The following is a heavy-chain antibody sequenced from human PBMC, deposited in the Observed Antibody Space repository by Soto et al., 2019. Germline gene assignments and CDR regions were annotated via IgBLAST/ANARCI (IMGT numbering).Heavy chain of an antibody. CDR1: GFTVSSNY. CDR3: ARVGATNYYYYGMDV. V-gene: IGHV3-66*01. CDR2: IYSGGST. D-gene: IGHD1-26*01. J-gene: IGHJ6*02. Sequence: PGGSLRLSCAASGFTVSSNYMSWVRQAPGKGLEWVSVIYSGGSTYYADSVKGRFTISRDNSKNTLYLQMNSLRAEDTAVYYCARVGATNYYYYGMDVWGQGTTVTVSS.